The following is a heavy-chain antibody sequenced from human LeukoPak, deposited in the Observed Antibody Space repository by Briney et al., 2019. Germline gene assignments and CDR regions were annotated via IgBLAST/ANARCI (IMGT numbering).Heavy chain of an antibody. Sequence: PGGYLRLSCAASGFTFTTYWMSWLRQAAGKVLEWVANINQDGSEKYYVDSVEGRFTISRDNARNSLYLQLNSLRAEDTAVYYCARMTGGLWDYWGQGTLVTVSS. CDR2: INQDGSEK. CDR3: ARMTGGLWDY. J-gene: IGHJ4*02. CDR1: GFTFTTYW. D-gene: IGHD2-15*01. V-gene: IGHV3-7*05.